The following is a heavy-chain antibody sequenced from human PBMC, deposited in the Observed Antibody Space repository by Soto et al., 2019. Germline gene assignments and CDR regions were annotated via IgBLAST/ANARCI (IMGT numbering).Heavy chain of an antibody. CDR1: GFTFSSYG. CDR3: APSSIAARGGGFDY. D-gene: IGHD6-6*01. J-gene: IGHJ4*02. CDR2: ISYDGSNK. V-gene: IGHV3-30*03. Sequence: QVQLVESGGGVVQPGRSLRLSCAASGFTFSSYGMHWVRQAPGKGLEWVAVISYDGSNKYYADSVKGRFTISRDNSKNTLYLQMNSLRAEDTAVYYCAPSSIAARGGGFDYWGQGTLVTVSS.